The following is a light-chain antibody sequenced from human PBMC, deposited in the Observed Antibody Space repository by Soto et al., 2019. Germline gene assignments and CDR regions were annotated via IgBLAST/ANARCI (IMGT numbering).Light chain of an antibody. J-gene: IGKJ1*01. CDR2: DAS. V-gene: IGKV3-11*01. CDR1: QSVYSY. Sequence: EIGMTQSPATLSVSPGERATLSCRAIQSVYSYLAWYQQKPGQAPRLLFYDASNRATGIPARFSGSGSRTDFTLTISSLEPEDFAVYYCQQRINWPVTFGQGTKVDIK. CDR3: QQRINWPVT.